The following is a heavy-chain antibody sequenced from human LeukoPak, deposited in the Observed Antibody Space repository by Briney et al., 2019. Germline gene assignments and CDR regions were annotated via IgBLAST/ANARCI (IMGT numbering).Heavy chain of an antibody. V-gene: IGHV4-31*03. D-gene: IGHD3-22*01. CDR2: IYDSGST. CDR3: ARGYYDGSGYYSPPDT. Sequence: SETLSLTCTVSGGSISSGGYHWSWIRQHPGKGLEWSGYIYDSGSTYYNPSLNSRVSISVDTSKNQFSLKLSSVTAADTAVYYCARGYYDGSGYYSPPDTWGQGTLVTVSS. J-gene: IGHJ5*02. CDR1: GGSISSGGYH.